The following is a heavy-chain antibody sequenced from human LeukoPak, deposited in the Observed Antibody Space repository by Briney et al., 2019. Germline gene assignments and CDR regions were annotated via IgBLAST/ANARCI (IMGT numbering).Heavy chain of an antibody. V-gene: IGHV7-4-1*02. J-gene: IGHJ3*02. Sequence: ASVKVSCKASGYTFTSYPMNWVRQAPGQGLEWMGWINTNTGNPTYAQGFTGRFVFSLDTSVSTAYLQISSLKAEDTAVYYCARDPRLLRFSRVQGVFDIWGQGTMVTVSS. D-gene: IGHD3-3*01. CDR2: INTNTGNP. CDR3: ARDPRLLRFSRVQGVFDI. CDR1: GYTFTSYP.